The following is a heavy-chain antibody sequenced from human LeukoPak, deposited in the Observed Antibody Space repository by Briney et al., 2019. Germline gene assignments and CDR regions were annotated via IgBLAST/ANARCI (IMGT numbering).Heavy chain of an antibody. CDR2: IYHSGST. J-gene: IGHJ4*02. CDR3: ARSRVAAVSSYYFDY. V-gene: IGHV4-4*02. D-gene: IGHD6-19*01. CDR1: GGSISSSNW. Sequence: PSGTLSLTCAVSGGSISSSNWWSWVRPPPGKGLEWIGEIYHSGSTNYNPSLKSRVTISVDKSRDQFSLKLRSVTAADAAIYYCARSRVAAVSSYYFDYWGQGTLVTVSS.